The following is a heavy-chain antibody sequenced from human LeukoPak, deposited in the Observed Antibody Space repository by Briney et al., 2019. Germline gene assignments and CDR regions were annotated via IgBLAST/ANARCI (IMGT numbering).Heavy chain of an antibody. J-gene: IGHJ4*02. CDR3: ARGDYGDYSPPMGY. CDR1: GFTFSSYS. Sequence: GGSLRLSCAASGFTFSSYSMNWVRQAPGKGLEWVSSISSSSSYIYYADSVKGRFTISRDNAKNSLYLQMNSLRAEDTAVYYCARGDYGDYSPPMGYWGQGTLVTVSS. V-gene: IGHV3-21*01. CDR2: ISSSSSYI. D-gene: IGHD4-17*01.